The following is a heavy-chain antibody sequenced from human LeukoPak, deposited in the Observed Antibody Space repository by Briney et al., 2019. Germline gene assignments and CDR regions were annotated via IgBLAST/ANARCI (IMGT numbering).Heavy chain of an antibody. CDR2: VYYIANT. Sequence: SETLSLTCTVSGASVGSAGYYWSWIRRPPGGGLEWIGYVYYIANTNYNPSLKSRVTMSVNPSKNQFSLKLNSVTAADTAMYYCARTQSQSGSYRYYFGYWGQGTRVTVSS. CDR3: ARTQSQSGSYRYYFGY. J-gene: IGHJ4*02. D-gene: IGHD1-26*01. CDR1: GASVGSAGYY. V-gene: IGHV4-61*08.